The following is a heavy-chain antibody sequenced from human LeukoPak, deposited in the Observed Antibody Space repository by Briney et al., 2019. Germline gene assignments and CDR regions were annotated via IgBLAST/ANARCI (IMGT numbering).Heavy chain of an antibody. CDR1: GFTFSSYG. CDR3: ARSRNVRTFDY. V-gene: IGHV3-30*02. J-gene: IGHJ4*02. Sequence: GGSLRLSCAASGFTFSSYGVHWVRQAPGKGLEGVTFIRHDGTNQHYGDSVKGRFTISRDNHKNTLFLQINRVRAEDTAVYFCARSRNVRTFDYWGQGTLVAVSS. CDR2: IRHDGTNQ.